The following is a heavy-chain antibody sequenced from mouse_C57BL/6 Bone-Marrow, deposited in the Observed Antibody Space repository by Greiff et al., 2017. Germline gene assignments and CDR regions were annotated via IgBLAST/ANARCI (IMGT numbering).Heavy chain of an antibody. CDR3: SSTVVATFDY. CDR2: IYPGNSDT. D-gene: IGHD1-1*01. J-gene: IGHJ2*01. V-gene: IGHV1-5*01. CDR1: GYTFTSYW. Sequence: VQLQQSGTVLARPGASVKMSCKTSGYTFTSYWMHWVKQRPGQGLEWIGAIYPGNSDTSYNQKFKGKAKLTEVTSASTAYMELSSLTNEDSAVYYCSSTVVATFDYWGQGTTLTVSS.